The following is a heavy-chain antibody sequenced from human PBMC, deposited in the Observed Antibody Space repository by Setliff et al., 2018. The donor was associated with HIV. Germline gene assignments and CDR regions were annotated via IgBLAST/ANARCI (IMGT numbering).Heavy chain of an antibody. J-gene: IGHJ6*02. D-gene: IGHD3-10*01. V-gene: IGHV1-8*01. CDR1: GHTFTNYD. CDR3: ARGKGVGGVIITGGLDV. Sequence: ASVKVSCKPSGHTFTNYDIHWMRRATGQVLEWMGWMNPNSGVSGYALKFHDRVTMTRDTSITTAYMELSSLTSEDTAVYYCARGKGVGGVIITGGLDVWGQGTTVTVSS. CDR2: MNPNSGVS.